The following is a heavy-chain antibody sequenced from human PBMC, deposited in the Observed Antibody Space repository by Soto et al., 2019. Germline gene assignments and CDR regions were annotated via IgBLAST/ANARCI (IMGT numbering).Heavy chain of an antibody. CDR1: GGSIGSYY. D-gene: IGHD2-2*01. Sequence: PSETLSLTCTVSGGSIGSYYWNWIRQPAGKGLEWIGRIYTSGGTNYNPSLKSRVTMSVDTPKNQLSLKLSTVTAADTAAYYCAREDCSTTSCLYGVDVWGQGTTVTVP. V-gene: IGHV4-4*07. CDR3: AREDCSTTSCLYGVDV. CDR2: IYTSGGT. J-gene: IGHJ6*02.